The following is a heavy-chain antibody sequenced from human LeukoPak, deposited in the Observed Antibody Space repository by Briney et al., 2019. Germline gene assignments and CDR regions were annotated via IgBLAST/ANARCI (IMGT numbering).Heavy chain of an antibody. V-gene: IGHV4-59*01. CDR1: GGSISSYY. J-gene: IGHJ4*02. D-gene: IGHD6-19*01. CDR3: ASSRRGYSSGWSY. CDR2: IYYSGST. Sequence: SETLSLTCTVSGGSISSYYWSWIRQPPGKGPEWIGYIYYSGSTNYNPSLKSRVTISVDTSKNQFSLKLSSVTAADTAVYYCASSRRGYSSGWSYWGQGTLVTVSS.